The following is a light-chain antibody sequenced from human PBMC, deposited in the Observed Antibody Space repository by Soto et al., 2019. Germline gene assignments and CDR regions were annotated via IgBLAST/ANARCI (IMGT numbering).Light chain of an antibody. V-gene: IGKV1-5*01. CDR1: QSISSW. J-gene: IGKJ1*01. CDR2: DAS. CDR3: QQYGT. Sequence: DIQMTQSPSTLSASVGDRVTITCRASQSISSWLAWYQQKPGKAPKLLIYDASSLESGVPSRFSGSGSGTEFTLTINSLQPDDFATYYCQQYGTFGQGTKVDIK.